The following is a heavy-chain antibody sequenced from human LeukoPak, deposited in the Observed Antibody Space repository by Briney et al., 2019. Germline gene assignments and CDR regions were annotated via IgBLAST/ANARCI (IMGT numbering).Heavy chain of an antibody. Sequence: SETLSLTCAVYGGSFSGYYWSWIRQPPGKGLEWIGEINQSGSTNYNPSLKSRVTISVDTSKNQFSLKLSSVTAADTAVYYCARGPGRAMYSSGWYRYGMDVWGQGTTVTVSS. CDR1: GGSFSGYY. V-gene: IGHV4-34*01. CDR2: INQSGST. D-gene: IGHD6-19*01. CDR3: ARGPGRAMYSSGWYRYGMDV. J-gene: IGHJ6*02.